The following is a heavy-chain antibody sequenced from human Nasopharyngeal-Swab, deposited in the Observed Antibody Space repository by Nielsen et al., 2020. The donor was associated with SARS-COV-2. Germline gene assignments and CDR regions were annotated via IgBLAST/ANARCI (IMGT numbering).Heavy chain of an antibody. D-gene: IGHD3-22*01. J-gene: IGHJ4*02. CDR2: ISSSGSTI. CDR3: ARGDTDYYDSSGYFDY. CDR1: GFTFSDYY. Sequence: GGSLRLSCAASGFTFSDYYMSWIRQAPGKGLEWVSYISSSGSTIYYADSVKGRFTISRDNAKNSLYLQMNSLRAEDTAVYYCARGDTDYYDSSGYFDYWGQGTLVTVSS. V-gene: IGHV3-11*01.